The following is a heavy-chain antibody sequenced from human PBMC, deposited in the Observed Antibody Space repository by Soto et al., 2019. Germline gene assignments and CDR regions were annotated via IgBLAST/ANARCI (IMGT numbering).Heavy chain of an antibody. Sequence: GGSLRLSCAASGFTFDDYAMHWVRQAPGKGLEWVSGISWNSGSIGYADSVKGRFTISRDNAKNSLYLQMNSLRAEDTALYYCAKWAGFGEFPLYYFDYWGQGTLVTVSS. D-gene: IGHD3-10*01. J-gene: IGHJ4*02. V-gene: IGHV3-9*01. CDR1: GFTFDDYA. CDR3: AKWAGFGEFPLYYFDY. CDR2: ISWNSGSI.